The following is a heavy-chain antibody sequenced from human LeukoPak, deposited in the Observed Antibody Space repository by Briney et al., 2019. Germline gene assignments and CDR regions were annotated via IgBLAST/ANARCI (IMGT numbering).Heavy chain of an antibody. CDR1: GYTFTGYY. V-gene: IGHV1-2*04. CDR3: ARDEDCSGGSCYGFDY. D-gene: IGHD2-15*01. Sequence: ASVKASCKASGYTFTGYYMHWVRQAPGQGLEWMGWINPNSGGTNYAQKFQGWVTMTRDTSISTAYMELSRLRSDDTAVYYCARDEDCSGGSCYGFDYWGQGTLVTVSS. CDR2: INPNSGGT. J-gene: IGHJ4*02.